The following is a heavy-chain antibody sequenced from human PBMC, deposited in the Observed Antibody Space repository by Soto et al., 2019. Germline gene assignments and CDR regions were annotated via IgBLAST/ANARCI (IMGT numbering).Heavy chain of an antibody. Sequence: QVQLVESGGGVVQPGRSLRLSCAASGFTFSSYGMHWVRQAPGKGLEWVAFIWYDGSNKYYADSVKGRFTISRDNFKNTLYQQMNSLRAEDTAVYYCARDQGPGSSPYNNYYYYGMDVWGQGTTVTVSS. V-gene: IGHV3-33*01. D-gene: IGHD6-6*01. CDR3: ARDQGPGSSPYNNYYYYGMDV. J-gene: IGHJ6*02. CDR1: GFTFSSYG. CDR2: IWYDGSNK.